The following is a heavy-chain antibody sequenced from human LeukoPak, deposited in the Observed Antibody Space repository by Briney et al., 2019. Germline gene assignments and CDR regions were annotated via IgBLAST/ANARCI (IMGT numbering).Heavy chain of an antibody. V-gene: IGHV3-30-3*01. CDR2: ISYDGTDK. CDR3: ATPPAAADDY. D-gene: IGHD6-13*01. J-gene: IGHJ4*02. CDR1: GFRFSRYG. Sequence: GGSLRLSCAASGFRFSRYGMHWVRQTPDKGLEWVAFISYDGTDKYYRDSVRGRFTISRDNSRNTLSLQMNGLRVDDTAVYYCATPPAAADDYWGQGTLVTVSS.